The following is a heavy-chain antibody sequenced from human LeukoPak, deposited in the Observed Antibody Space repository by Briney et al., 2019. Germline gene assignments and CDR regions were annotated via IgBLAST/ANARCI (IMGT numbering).Heavy chain of an antibody. CDR2: ISGSGGSP. J-gene: IGHJ4*02. CDR1: GFTFSSYA. V-gene: IGHV3-23*01. D-gene: IGHD3-22*01. CDR3: AKAVYDSSGSFDF. Sequence: PGGSLRLSCAASGFTFSSYAMSWVRQAPGKGLEWVSAISGSGGSPYYADSVKGRFTISRDTSKNTLYLQMNSLRAEDTAVYYCAKAVYDSSGSFDFWGQGTLVTVSS.